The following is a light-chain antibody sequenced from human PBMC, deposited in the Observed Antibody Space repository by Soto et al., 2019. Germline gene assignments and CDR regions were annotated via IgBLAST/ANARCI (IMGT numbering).Light chain of an antibody. J-gene: IGKJ4*01. CDR3: QQYYNWPST. V-gene: IGKV3-15*01. CDR2: GAS. Sequence: EIMMTQSPATLSVSPGERATLSCRASQSISSNLAWYQQRPGQAPRLLIYGASTRAPGIPARFSGSGSGTDFTITISSLRSEDFAVYYCQQYYNWPSTFGGGTKVEFK. CDR1: QSISSN.